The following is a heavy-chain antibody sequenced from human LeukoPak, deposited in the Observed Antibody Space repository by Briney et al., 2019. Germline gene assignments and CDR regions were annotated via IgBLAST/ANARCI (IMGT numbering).Heavy chain of an antibody. CDR1: GYTFNSSY. J-gene: IGHJ4*02. Sequence: ASVKVSCKASGYTFNSSYMHWVRQAPGQGLEWMGWISAYNGNTNYAQKLQGRVTMTTDTSTSTAYMELRSLRSDDTAVYYCARDAQCSGGSCYSGAYWGQGTLVTVSS. CDR2: ISAYNGNT. CDR3: ARDAQCSGGSCYSGAY. V-gene: IGHV1-18*04. D-gene: IGHD2-15*01.